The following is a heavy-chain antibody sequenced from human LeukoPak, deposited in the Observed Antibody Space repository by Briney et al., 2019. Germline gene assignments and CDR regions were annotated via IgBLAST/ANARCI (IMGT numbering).Heavy chain of an antibody. D-gene: IGHD6-19*01. J-gene: IGHJ6*03. Sequence: SETLSLTCTVSGGSISSYYWSWIRQPPGKGLEWIGYIYYSGSTNYNPSLKSRVTISVNTSKNQFSLKLSSVTAADTAVYYCAASYSSGLYLPVHYYYYMDVWGKGTTVTVSS. CDR1: GGSISSYY. V-gene: IGHV4-59*01. CDR3: AASYSSGLYLPVHYYYYMDV. CDR2: IYYSGST.